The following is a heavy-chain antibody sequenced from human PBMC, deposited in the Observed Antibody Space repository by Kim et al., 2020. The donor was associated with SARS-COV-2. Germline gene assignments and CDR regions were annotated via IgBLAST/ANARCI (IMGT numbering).Heavy chain of an antibody. CDR2: INPSGGST. CDR3: ARARRITIFGVVAYYYYGMDV. CDR1: GYTFTSYY. J-gene: IGHJ6*02. V-gene: IGHV1-46*01. Sequence: ASVKVSCKASGYTFTSYYMHWVRQAPGQGLEWMGIINPSGGSTSYAQKFQGRVTMTRDTPTSTVYMELSSLRSEDTAVYYCARARRITIFGVVAYYYYGMDVWGQGTTVTVSS. D-gene: IGHD3-3*01.